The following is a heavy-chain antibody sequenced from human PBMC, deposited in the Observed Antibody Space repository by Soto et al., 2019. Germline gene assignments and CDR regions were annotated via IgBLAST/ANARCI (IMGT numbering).Heavy chain of an antibody. D-gene: IGHD6-19*01. Sequence: VQVVQSGAEVKKPGASVRVSCKTSGFTFTGHYIHWVRQAPGQGLEWMGWINPNSGDTDYPQKFQGRVTMTRDTSINTAHLELRGLRSDDTATYYCARDGDTSAPYIWGQGTLVLVSS. CDR1: GFTFTGHY. V-gene: IGHV1-2*02. CDR2: INPNSGDT. CDR3: ARDGDTSAPYI. J-gene: IGHJ4*02.